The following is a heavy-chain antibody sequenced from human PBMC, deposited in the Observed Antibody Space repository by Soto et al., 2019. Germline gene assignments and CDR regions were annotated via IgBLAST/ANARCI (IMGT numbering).Heavy chain of an antibody. J-gene: IGHJ4*02. Sequence: GSLRLSCAASGFTFSSYAMSWVRQAPGKGLEWVSAISGSGGSTYYADSVKGRFTISRDNSKNTLYLQMNSLRAEDTAVYYCATEHPYSSGRNRYFDYWGQGTLVTVS. CDR1: GFTFSSYA. V-gene: IGHV3-23*01. CDR3: ATEHPYSSGRNRYFDY. D-gene: IGHD6-19*01. CDR2: ISGSGGST.